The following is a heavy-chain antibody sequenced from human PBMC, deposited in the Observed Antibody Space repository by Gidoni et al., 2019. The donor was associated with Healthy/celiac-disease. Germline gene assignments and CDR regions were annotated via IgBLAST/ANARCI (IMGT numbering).Heavy chain of an antibody. D-gene: IGHD5-12*01. CDR3: ARGGPTMVTGYFQH. CDR2: IIPILGIA. V-gene: IGHV1-69*04. Sequence: QVQLVQSGAEVKKPGSSVKVSCKASGGTFSSYAISWVRQAPGQGLEWMGRIIPILGIANYAQKFQGRVTITADKSTSTAYMELSSLRSEDTAVYYCARGGPTMVTGYFQHWGQGTLVTVSS. J-gene: IGHJ1*01. CDR1: GGTFSSYA.